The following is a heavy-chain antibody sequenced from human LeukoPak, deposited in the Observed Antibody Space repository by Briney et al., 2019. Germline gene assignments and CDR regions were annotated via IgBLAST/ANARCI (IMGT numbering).Heavy chain of an antibody. D-gene: IGHD1-26*01. Sequence: GGSLRLSCAASGFTFSSYWMSWVRQAPGKGLEWVANIKQDGSEKYYVDSVKGRFTISRDNAKNSLYLQMNSLRAEDTAVYYCARASGSYYPDAFDIWGQGTMVTASS. CDR2: IKQDGSEK. CDR3: ARASGSYYPDAFDI. CDR1: GFTFSSYW. J-gene: IGHJ3*02. V-gene: IGHV3-7*01.